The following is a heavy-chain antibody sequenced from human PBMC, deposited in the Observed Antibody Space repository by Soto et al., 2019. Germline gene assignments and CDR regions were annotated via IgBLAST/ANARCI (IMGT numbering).Heavy chain of an antibody. J-gene: IGHJ4*02. V-gene: IGHV4-30-2*01. CDR1: GGSISSGGYS. Sequence: QLQLQESGSGLVKPSQTLSLTCAVSGGSISSGGYSWSWIRQPPGKGLEWIGYIYHSGSTYYNPSLESRVTISVDRSKNQFSLKLSSVTAADTAVYYCARVTTVTTSYYFDYWGQGTLVTVSS. CDR2: IYHSGST. D-gene: IGHD4-17*01. CDR3: ARVTTVTTSYYFDY.